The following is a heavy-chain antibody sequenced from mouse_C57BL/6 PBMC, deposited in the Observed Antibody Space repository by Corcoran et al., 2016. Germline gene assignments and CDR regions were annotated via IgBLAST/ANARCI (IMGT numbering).Heavy chain of an antibody. CDR2: INTYSGVP. CDR1: GYTFTTYG. D-gene: IGHD1-1*01. Sequence: QIQLVQSGPELKKPGETVKISCKASGYTFTTYGMSWVKQAPGKGLKWMGWINTYSGVPTYADDFKGRFAFSLETSASTAYLQINNLKNEDTATYFCARPSPYYYGSEDWYFDVWGTGTTVTVSS. J-gene: IGHJ1*03. CDR3: ARPSPYYYGSEDWYFDV. V-gene: IGHV9-3*01.